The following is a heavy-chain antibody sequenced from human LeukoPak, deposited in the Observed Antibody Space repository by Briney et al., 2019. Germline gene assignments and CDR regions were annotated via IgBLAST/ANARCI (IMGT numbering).Heavy chain of an antibody. CDR3: AGALMSPFVP. CDR1: GFPFSSYA. V-gene: IGHV3-30*01. CDR2: ISYDGSNK. Sequence: GSLRLSCAASGFPFSSYAMHWVRQAPGKGLEWVAVISYDGSNKYYADSVKGRFTISRDNSKNTLYLQMNSLRAEDTAVYYCAGALMSPFVPWGQGTLVTVSS. J-gene: IGHJ5*02.